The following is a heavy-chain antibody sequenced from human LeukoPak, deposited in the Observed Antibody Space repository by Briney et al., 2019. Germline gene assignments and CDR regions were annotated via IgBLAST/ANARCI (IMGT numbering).Heavy chain of an antibody. V-gene: IGHV3-23*01. J-gene: IGHJ6*02. D-gene: IGHD3-3*01. CDR3: AKAIFGVVPSVGMDV. CDR1: GFTFSSYA. CDR2: ISGGGGTT. Sequence: GGSLRLSCAASGFTFSSYAMAWVRQAPRKGLEWVSTISGGGGTTYYADSAKGRFTISRDNSKNTLYLQMNSLRAEDTAVYYCAKAIFGVVPSVGMDVWGQGTTVTVSS.